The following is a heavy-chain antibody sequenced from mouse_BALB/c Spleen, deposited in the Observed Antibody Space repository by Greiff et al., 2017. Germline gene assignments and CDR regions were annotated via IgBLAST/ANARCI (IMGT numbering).Heavy chain of an antibody. CDR2: IHYSGST. CDR1: GYSITSGYS. CDR3: ARFPDGYYRDYYAMDY. J-gene: IGHJ4*01. Sequence: EVQLQESGPDLVKPSQSLSLTCTVTGYSITSGYSWHWIRQFPGNKLEWMGYIHYSGSTNYNPSLKSRISITRDTSKNQFFLQLNSVTTEDTATYYCARFPDGYYRDYYAMDYWGQGTSVTVSS. D-gene: IGHD2-3*01. V-gene: IGHV3-1*02.